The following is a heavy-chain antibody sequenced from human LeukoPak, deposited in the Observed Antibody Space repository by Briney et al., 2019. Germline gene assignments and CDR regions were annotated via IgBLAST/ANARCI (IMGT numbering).Heavy chain of an antibody. V-gene: IGHV2-5*02. Sequence: SGPTLVKPTQTLTLTCTFSGFSLSTSGVGVGWIRQPPGKALEWLALIYGDDDKRNSPSPKSRLTITKDTSKNQAVLTMTNMDPVDTATYYCAHKKNSNAFDIWGQGTMVTVSS. CDR2: IYGDDDK. CDR3: AHKKNSNAFDI. D-gene: IGHD2/OR15-2a*01. J-gene: IGHJ3*02. CDR1: GFSLSTSGVG.